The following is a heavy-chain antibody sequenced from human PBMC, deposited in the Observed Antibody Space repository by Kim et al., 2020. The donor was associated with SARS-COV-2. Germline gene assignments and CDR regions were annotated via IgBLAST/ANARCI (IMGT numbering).Heavy chain of an antibody. V-gene: IGHV3-53*01. CDR3: ARWDGRSYDY. J-gene: IGHJ4*02. CDR1: GFTVSSNY. D-gene: IGHD1-26*01. Sequence: GGSLRLSCAVSGFTVSSNYMSWVRQAPGKGLEWVSIIYRDGTIYYVDSVKGRFTISRDNSKNTLYLQRNSLRADDTAVYYCARWDGRSYDYWGQGTLVPV. CDR2: IYRDGTI.